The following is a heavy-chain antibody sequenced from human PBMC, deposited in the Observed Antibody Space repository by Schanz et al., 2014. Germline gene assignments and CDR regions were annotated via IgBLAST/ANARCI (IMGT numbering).Heavy chain of an antibody. CDR2: IIPILGIA. CDR3: ARGGGPEDVFDI. J-gene: IGHJ3*02. CDR1: GGTFSSYS. Sequence: QVQLVQSGAEVKKPGSSVKVSCKASGGTFSSYSISWVRQAPGQGLEWMGRIIPILGIANYAQKFQGRVTNTADKSTSTAYMDLSSLRYEDTAVYYCARGGGPEDVFDIWGQGTILTVSS. V-gene: IGHV1-69*02. D-gene: IGHD2-15*01.